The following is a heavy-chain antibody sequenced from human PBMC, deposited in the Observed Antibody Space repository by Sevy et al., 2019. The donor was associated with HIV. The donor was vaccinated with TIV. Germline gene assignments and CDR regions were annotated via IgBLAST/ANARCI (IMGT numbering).Heavy chain of an antibody. V-gene: IGHV4-59*01. CDR3: ATNRLEYSSSWFDP. Sequence: SETLSLTCTVSGGSISSYYWSWIRLPPGKGLEWIGYVYYSGSTNYNPSLKSRVTISVDTSKNQFSLKLSSVTAADTAVYYCATNRLEYSSSWFDPWGQGTLVTVSS. CDR1: GGSISSYY. D-gene: IGHD6-6*01. CDR2: VYYSGST. J-gene: IGHJ5*02.